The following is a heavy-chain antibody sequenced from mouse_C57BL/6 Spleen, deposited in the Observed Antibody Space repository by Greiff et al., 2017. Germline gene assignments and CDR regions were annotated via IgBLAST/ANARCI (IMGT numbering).Heavy chain of an antibody. CDR1: GFTFSDYG. J-gene: IGHJ4*01. CDR3: ARRFYGNYLYYAMDY. CDR2: ISSGSSTI. V-gene: IGHV5-17*01. D-gene: IGHD2-1*01. Sequence: EVKLVESGGGLVKPGGSLKLSCAASGFTFSDYGMHWVRQAPEKGLEWVAYISSGSSTIYYADTVKGRFTISRDNAKNTLFLQMTSLRSEDTAMYYCARRFYGNYLYYAMDYWGQGTSVTVSS.